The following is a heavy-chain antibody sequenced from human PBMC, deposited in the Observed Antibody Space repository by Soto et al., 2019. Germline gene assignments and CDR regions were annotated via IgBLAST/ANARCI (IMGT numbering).Heavy chain of an antibody. CDR2: IKDKTEGGTT. D-gene: IGHD3-3*01. CDR1: GFTVTNAW. J-gene: IGHJ4*02. CDR3: TTVPMGWRAPGG. V-gene: IGHV3-15*01. Sequence: EVQLVESGGGLVKPGGSLRLSCAASGFTVTNAWMSWVRQAPGKGLEWVGRIKDKTEGGTTGYAAPVRGRFTMPRDDSRNEWYLQMNSRKTEDTAVYYCTTVPMGWRAPGGWGQGTLVTVSS.